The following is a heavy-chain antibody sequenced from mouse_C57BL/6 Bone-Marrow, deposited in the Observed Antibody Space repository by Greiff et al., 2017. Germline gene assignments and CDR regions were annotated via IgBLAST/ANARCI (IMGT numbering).Heavy chain of an antibody. CDR1: GYTFTNYW. Sequence: VQLVESGAELVRPGTSVKMSCKASGYTFTNYWIGWAKQRPGHGLEWIGDIYPGDGYTNYNEKFKGKATLTADTSSNTAYMQFSSLTSEDSAIYYCAREGYGSDYYAMDYWGQGTSVTVSS. CDR3: AREGYGSDYYAMDY. D-gene: IGHD1-1*01. J-gene: IGHJ4*01. CDR2: IYPGDGYT. V-gene: IGHV1-63*01.